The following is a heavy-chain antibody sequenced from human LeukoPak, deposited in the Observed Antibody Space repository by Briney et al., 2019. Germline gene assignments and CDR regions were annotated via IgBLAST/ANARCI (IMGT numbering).Heavy chain of an antibody. J-gene: IGHJ5*02. V-gene: IGHV3-66*02. CDR3: ASYSGSYGWFDH. D-gene: IGHD1-26*01. CDR2: IYSGGST. Sequence: GGSLRLSCAASGFTFSSNYMSWVRQAPGKGLEWVSVIYSGGSTYYTDSVKGRFTISRDNSKNTLYLQMNSLRAEDTAVYYCASYSGSYGWFDHWGQGTLVTVSS. CDR1: GFTFSSNY.